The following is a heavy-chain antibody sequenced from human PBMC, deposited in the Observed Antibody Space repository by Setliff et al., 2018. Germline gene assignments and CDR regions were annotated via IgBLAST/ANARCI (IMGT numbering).Heavy chain of an antibody. V-gene: IGHV3-7*01. CDR2: INQRESAK. D-gene: IGHD1-26*01. CDR1: GFIFNNFW. J-gene: IGHJ6*03. CDR3: ASNPRKGRSGGYFYDDPYYYYMDV. Sequence: GGSLRLSCSASGFIFNNFWMSWVRQAPGKGLEWVANINQRESAKLYVDSVKGRFTISRDNAKNSLYLRLNSLRAEDTAVYYCASNPRKGRSGGYFYDDPYYYYMDVWGKGTTVTVSS.